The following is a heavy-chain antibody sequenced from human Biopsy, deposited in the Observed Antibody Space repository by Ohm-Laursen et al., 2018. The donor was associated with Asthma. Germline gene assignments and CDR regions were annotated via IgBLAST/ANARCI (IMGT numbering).Heavy chain of an antibody. D-gene: IGHD2-15*01. V-gene: IGHV4-59*07. CDR3: ARLADCSGGACYPYGWFDP. CDR2: VSHTGST. Sequence: SDTLSLTCTVSGGSIRSHDWTWIRLPPGKGLEYIGDVSHTGSTNYNPSLKSRVTMSLDTSKNQFSLRLTSVTPADTAVYYCARLADCSGGACYPYGWFDPWGQGTRVTVSS. CDR1: GGSIRSHD. J-gene: IGHJ5*02.